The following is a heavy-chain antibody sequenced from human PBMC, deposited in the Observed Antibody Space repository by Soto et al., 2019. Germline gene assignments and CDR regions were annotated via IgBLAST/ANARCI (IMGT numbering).Heavy chain of an antibody. CDR1: GYSFTSYW. CDR2: IDPSDSYT. CDR3: ARLCMSTSCQAFDI. Sequence: PGESLKISCKGSGYSFTSYWISGVRQMPGKGLEWMGRIDPSDSYTNYSPSFQGHGTISADKSVSTAYLQWSSLKASDTAMYYCARLCMSTSCQAFDIWGQGTMVTVSS. D-gene: IGHD2-2*01. J-gene: IGHJ3*02. V-gene: IGHV5-10-1*01.